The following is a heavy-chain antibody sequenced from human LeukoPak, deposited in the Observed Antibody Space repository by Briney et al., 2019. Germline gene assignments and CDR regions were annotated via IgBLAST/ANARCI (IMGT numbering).Heavy chain of an antibody. CDR2: IYDSGST. V-gene: IGHV4-30-4*01. CDR3: ARDCSGGSCYGAFDV. D-gene: IGHD2-15*01. CDR1: GASIRSGDYY. J-gene: IGHJ3*01. Sequence: PSETLSLTCTVSGASIRSGDYYWSWIRQPPGKGLEWIGYIYDSGSTYYNPSLKSRITISVDTSENRFSLKLSSVTATDTAVYYCARDCSGGSCYGAFDVWGQGTMVTVSS.